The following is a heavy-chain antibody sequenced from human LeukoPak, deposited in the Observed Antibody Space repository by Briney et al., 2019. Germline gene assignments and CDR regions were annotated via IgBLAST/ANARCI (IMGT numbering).Heavy chain of an antibody. CDR1: GFSVTNNY. J-gene: IGHJ5*02. CDR3: ARDRAGTQAWVEFDP. CDR2: IYADGTT. Sequence: GGSLRLSCAASGFSVTNNYMSWVRQALGRGLEWVSLIYADGTTHYADSVKGRFTISKDTSQNTVYLQMNSLGAEDTAMYYCARDRAGTQAWVEFDPWGQGTLVTVSP. V-gene: IGHV3-66*02. D-gene: IGHD3-10*01.